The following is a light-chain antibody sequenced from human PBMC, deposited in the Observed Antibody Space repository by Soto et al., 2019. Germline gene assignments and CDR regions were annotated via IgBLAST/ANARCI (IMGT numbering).Light chain of an antibody. J-gene: IGLJ1*01. V-gene: IGLV2-14*01. CDR1: SSDIGGSKY. CDR2: EVT. CDR3: SSYTDDTTYV. Sequence: QSALTQPASVSGSPGLSITISCTGSSSDIGGSKYVSWYQHHPDKAPRLIIYEVTNRPSGVSSRFSGSKSHNTASLTISGLQAEDEADYYCSSYTDDTTYVFGTGTNLTVL.